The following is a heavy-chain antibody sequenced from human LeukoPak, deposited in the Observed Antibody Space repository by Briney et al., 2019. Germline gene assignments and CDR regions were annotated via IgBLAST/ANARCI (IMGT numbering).Heavy chain of an antibody. V-gene: IGHV3-9*01. D-gene: IGHD6-25*01. CDR1: GFTFDDYA. CDR3: AKDWSLAASAFFDY. CDR2: ISWNSGSM. J-gene: IGHJ4*02. Sequence: GGSLRLSCAASGFTFDDYAMHWVRQAPGKGLEWVSGISWNSGSMGYADSVKGRFTISRDNAKNSLYLQMNSLRAEDTALYYCAKDWSLAASAFFDYWGQGTLVTVSS.